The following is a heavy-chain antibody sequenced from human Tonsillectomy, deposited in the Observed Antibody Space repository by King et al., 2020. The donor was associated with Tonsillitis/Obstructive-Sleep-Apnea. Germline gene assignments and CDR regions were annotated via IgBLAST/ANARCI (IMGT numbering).Heavy chain of an antibody. CDR2: IYYSGIT. Sequence: QLQESGPGLVKPSETLSLTCTVSDGSISSSTYYWGWIRQPPGKGLEWIGTIYYSGITYYNPYLKSRVTISLDTSKNQFSLKLSLVTAADTAVYYCARQRGLGLFFDYWGQGTLVTVSS. D-gene: IGHD3-10*01. V-gene: IGHV4-39*01. CDR1: DGSISSSTYY. J-gene: IGHJ4*02. CDR3: ARQRGLGLFFDY.